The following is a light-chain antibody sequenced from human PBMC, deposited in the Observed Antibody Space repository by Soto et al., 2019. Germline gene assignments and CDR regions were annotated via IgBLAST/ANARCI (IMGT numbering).Light chain of an antibody. Sequence: QSVLTQPPSASASLGASVKLTCTLSSGHNSYAIAWHQQQPEKGPRYLMKLNSDGSHRKGDGIPDRFSGSSSGAERYLTISSLQSEDEADYYCQTWSTDIRVFGGGPTLTVL. J-gene: IGLJ3*02. CDR2: LNSDGSH. CDR3: QTWSTDIRV. CDR1: SGHNSYA. V-gene: IGLV4-69*01.